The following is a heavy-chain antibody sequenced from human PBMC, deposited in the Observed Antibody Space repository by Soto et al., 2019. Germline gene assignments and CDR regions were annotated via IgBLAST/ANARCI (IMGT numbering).Heavy chain of an antibody. CDR2: ISYSGST. CDR3: ATMGTPPTRLYSSDF. Sequence: SETLSLTCTVSGGSISSGNYYWSWIRQPPGKGLEWIGFISYSGSTYYSTSLKSRVTISVDTSKSQFSLNLSFVTAADTAVYYCATMGTPPTRLYSSDFCGTGPLLTLSS. CDR1: GGSISSGNYY. J-gene: IGHJ4*02. V-gene: IGHV4-30-4*01. D-gene: IGHD2-15*01.